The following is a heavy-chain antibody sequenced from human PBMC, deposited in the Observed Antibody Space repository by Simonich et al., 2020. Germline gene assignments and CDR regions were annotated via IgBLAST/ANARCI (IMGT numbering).Heavy chain of an antibody. J-gene: IGHJ3*02. CDR1: GYTFTGYY. CDR3: ARNGLVGILKAFDI. V-gene: IGHV1-2*02. D-gene: IGHD2-21*01. Sequence: QVQLVQSGAEVKKPGASVKVSCKASGYTFTGYYMHWVRQAPGQGLEWMGGINPNSGGTNDSQKVQGRVTMTRDTSISTAYMELSRLRSDDTAVYYCARNGLVGILKAFDIWGQGTMVTVSS. CDR2: INPNSGGT.